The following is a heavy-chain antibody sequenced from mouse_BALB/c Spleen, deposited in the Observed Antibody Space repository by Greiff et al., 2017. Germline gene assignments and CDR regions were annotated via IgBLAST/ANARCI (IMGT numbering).Heavy chain of an antibody. CDR2: IWGDGST. J-gene: IGHJ3*01. CDR3: ATLHYYGSSPFAY. D-gene: IGHD1-1*01. V-gene: IGHV2-6-7*01. CDR1: GFSLTGYG. Sequence: VKLVESGPGLVAPSQSLSITCTVSGFSLTGYGVNWVRQPPGKGLEWLGMIWGDGSTDYNSALKSRLSISKDNSKSQVFLKMNSLQTDDTARYYCATLHYYGSSPFAYWGQGTLVTVSA.